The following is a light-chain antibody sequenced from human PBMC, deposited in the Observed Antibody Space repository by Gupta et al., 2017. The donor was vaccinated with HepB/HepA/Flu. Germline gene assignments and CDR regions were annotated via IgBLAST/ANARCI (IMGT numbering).Light chain of an antibody. CDR3: GTWDSRLSVVV. V-gene: IGLV1-51*02. J-gene: IGLJ2*01. CDR1: SSDIGNNY. CDR2: ESN. Sequence: QSVLMQPPSVSAAPGQKVAISCSGSSSDIGNNYVSWYQQLPGTAPKLLIYESNKRPSGIPDRFSGSKSGTSATLGISGLQTGDEADYYCGTWDSRLSVVVFGGGTTLTVL.